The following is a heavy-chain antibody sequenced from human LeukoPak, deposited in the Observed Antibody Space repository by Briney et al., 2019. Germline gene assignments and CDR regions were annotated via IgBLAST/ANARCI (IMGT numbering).Heavy chain of an antibody. V-gene: IGHV4-39*01. CDR2: IYYSGST. CDR1: GGSISSGSYY. Sequence: SETLSLTCTVSGGSISSGSYYWSWIRQPAGKGLEWIGSIYYSGSTYYNPSLKSRVTISVDTSKNQFSLKLSSVTAADTAVYYCARHPRGAARPGYYYYYYMDVWGKGTTVTVSS. J-gene: IGHJ6*03. D-gene: IGHD6-6*01. CDR3: ARHPRGAARPGYYYYYYMDV.